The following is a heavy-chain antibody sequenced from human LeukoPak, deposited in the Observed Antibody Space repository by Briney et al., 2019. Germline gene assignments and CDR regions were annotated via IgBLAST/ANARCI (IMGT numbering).Heavy chain of an antibody. Sequence: ASVKVSCKVSGNTLTELSMHWVRQAPGKGLEWMGGFGPEDGETIYAQQFQGRVTMTRDMSTSTDYMELSSLRSEDTAVYYCARDNSVEDTAWWFDPWGQGTLVTVSS. J-gene: IGHJ5*02. CDR3: ARDNSVEDTAWWFDP. V-gene: IGHV1-24*01. CDR1: GNTLTELS. D-gene: IGHD4-23*01. CDR2: FGPEDGET.